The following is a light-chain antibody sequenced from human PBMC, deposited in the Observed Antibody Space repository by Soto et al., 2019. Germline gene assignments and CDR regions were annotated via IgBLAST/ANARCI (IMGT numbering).Light chain of an antibody. J-gene: IGKJ4*01. CDR3: HMRTNWPGGIT. CDR1: QSVSSY. Sequence: EIVLTQSPATLSLSPGERATLSCRASQSVSSYLAWYQQKPGQAPRLLIYDASNRATGIPARFSGSGSGTDFTPTTSSLEPVDYAVYYSHMRTNWPGGITFGGGTKGEIK. V-gene: IGKV3-11*01. CDR2: DAS.